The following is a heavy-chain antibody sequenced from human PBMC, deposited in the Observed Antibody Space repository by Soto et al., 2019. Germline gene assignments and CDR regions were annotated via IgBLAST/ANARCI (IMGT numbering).Heavy chain of an antibody. D-gene: IGHD3-22*01. Sequence: AVKVSCKSSGGTFSSYAISGVRQAPGEGLEWMGGIILIFGTANYAQKFQGSVTITADESTSTAYMELSSLRSEDTAVYYCGSDRGYYYDSSGLDYWGQGPLVTVSS. V-gene: IGHV1-69*13. CDR2: IILIFGTA. CDR1: GGTFSSYA. CDR3: GSDRGYYYDSSGLDY. J-gene: IGHJ4*02.